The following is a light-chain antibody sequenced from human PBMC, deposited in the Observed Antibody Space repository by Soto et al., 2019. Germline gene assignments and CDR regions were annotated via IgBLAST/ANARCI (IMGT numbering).Light chain of an antibody. CDR2: GAS. V-gene: IGKV3-15*01. Sequence: RGMTQSPATLSLSPGERATLSCRASQSVGTNVAWYQQNPGQAPRLLIYGASTRATDIPARFSGSGSGTDFTLTISSLQSEDFAVYYCQQYNNWPPWTFGQGTKVEVK. CDR1: QSVGTN. J-gene: IGKJ1*01. CDR3: QQYNNWPPWT.